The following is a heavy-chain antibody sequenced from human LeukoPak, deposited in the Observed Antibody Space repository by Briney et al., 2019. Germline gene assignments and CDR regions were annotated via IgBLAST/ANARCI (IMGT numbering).Heavy chain of an antibody. CDR2: ICPGDSDT. J-gene: IGHJ4*02. V-gene: IGHV5-51*01. Sequence: GESLKISCKGSGYSFTSYWTGWVRQMPGKGLEWMGIICPGDSDTRYSPSFQGQVTISADKSISTAYLQWSSLKASDTAMYYCARRVGYSSSRYYFDYWGQGTLVTVSS. CDR3: ARRVGYSSSRYYFDY. CDR1: GYSFTSYW. D-gene: IGHD6-13*01.